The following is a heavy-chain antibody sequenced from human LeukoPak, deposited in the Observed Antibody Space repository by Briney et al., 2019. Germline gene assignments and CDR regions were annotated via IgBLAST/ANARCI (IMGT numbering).Heavy chain of an antibody. V-gene: IGHV4-34*01. J-gene: IGHJ4*02. D-gene: IGHD6-25*01. CDR2: INHSGST. CDR3: ARGRAGNTSFDY. Sequence: SETLSLTCAVYGGSFSGYYWSWIRQPPGKGLEWIGEINHSGSTNYNPSLKSRVTISVDTSKNQFSLKLSSVTAADTAVYYCARGRAGNTSFDYWGQGTLVTVSS. CDR1: GGSFSGYY.